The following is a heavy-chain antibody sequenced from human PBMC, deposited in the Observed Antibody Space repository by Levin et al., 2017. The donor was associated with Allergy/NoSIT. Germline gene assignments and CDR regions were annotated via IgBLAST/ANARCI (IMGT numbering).Heavy chain of an antibody. V-gene: IGHV3-21*01. CDR2: ISASSNYL. CDR1: GFTFTSCS. CDR3: ARQCTSGDGFDY. D-gene: IGHD1-1*01. Sequence: GGSLRLSCAASGFTFTSCSMNWVRQAPVKGLEWVSSISASSNYLYYADSVKGRFTISRDNAKNSLYLQMNSLRAEDTSVYYCARQCTSGDGFDYWGQGTLVTVSS. J-gene: IGHJ4*02.